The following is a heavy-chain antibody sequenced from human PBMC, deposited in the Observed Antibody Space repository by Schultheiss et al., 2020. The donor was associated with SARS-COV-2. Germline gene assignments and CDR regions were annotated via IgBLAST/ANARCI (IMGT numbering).Heavy chain of an antibody. CDR2: INHSGSA. D-gene: IGHD6-19*01. CDR3: AKDLAAVADPVYYYYYGMDV. CDR1: GGSFSGYY. J-gene: IGHJ6*02. V-gene: IGHV4-34*01. Sequence: SETLSLTCAVYGGSFSGYYWSWIRQPPGKGLEWIGEINHSGSANHNPSLKSRVTISVATSKNQFSLKLSSVTAADTAVYYCAKDLAAVADPVYYYYYGMDVWGQGATVTVSS.